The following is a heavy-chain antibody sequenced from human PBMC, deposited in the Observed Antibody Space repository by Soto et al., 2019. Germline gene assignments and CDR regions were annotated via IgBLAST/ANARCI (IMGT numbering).Heavy chain of an antibody. CDR3: ATGMQLSPGLYFDY. V-gene: IGHV4-31*03. CDR2: IYYSGST. Sequence: SETLSLTCTVSGGSISSGGYYWSWIRQHPGKGLEWIGYIYYSGSTYYNPSLKSRVTISVDTSKNQFSLKLSSVTAADTAVYFCATGMQLSPGLYFDYWGQGTLVTVPS. CDR1: GGSISSGGYY. D-gene: IGHD5-18*01. J-gene: IGHJ4*02.